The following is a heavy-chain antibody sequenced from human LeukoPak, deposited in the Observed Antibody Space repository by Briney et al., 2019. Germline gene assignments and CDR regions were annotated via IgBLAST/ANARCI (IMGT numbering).Heavy chain of an antibody. CDR1: GFTFDDYA. CDR2: ISWNSGSI. Sequence: PGGSLRLSCTAPGFTFDDYAMHWVRQAPGKGLEWVSGISWNSGSIGYADSVKGRFTISRDNAKNSLYLQMNSLRAEDTALYYCAKASHDYGDYVPPYFQHWGQGTLVTVSS. J-gene: IGHJ1*01. D-gene: IGHD4-17*01. CDR3: AKASHDYGDYVPPYFQH. V-gene: IGHV3-9*01.